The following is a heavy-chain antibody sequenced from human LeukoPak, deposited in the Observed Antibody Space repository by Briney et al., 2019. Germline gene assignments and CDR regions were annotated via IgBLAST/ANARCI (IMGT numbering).Heavy chain of an antibody. CDR1: GFSFSAYW. J-gene: IGHJ4*02. CDR2: IKVDGTEK. D-gene: IGHD1-1*01. Sequence: GGSLGLSCAASGFSFSAYWMSWVRQAPGKGLEWVANIKVDGTEKYYVDSVKGRFTISRDNAKNSLSLQMSGLRAEDTAVYYCARDWNGSGTAFDHWGQGTLVTVSS. V-gene: IGHV3-7*05. CDR3: ARDWNGSGTAFDH.